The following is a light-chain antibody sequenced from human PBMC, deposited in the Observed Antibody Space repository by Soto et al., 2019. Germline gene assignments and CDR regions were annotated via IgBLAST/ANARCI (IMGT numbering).Light chain of an antibody. V-gene: IGLV2-14*01. CDR1: SSDVGSYNS. J-gene: IGLJ1*01. CDR3: NSYTSSVTYV. Sequence: QSALTQPASVSGSPGQSITISCTGTSSDVGSYNSLSWYQQHPGKVPKLIIYDVTNQPSGISNRFSGSKSGHTASLTISGLLAEDEADYYCNSYTSSVTYVFGTGTKVTVL. CDR2: DVT.